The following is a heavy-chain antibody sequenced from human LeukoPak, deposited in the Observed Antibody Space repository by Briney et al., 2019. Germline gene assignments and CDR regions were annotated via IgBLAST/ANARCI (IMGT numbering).Heavy chain of an antibody. J-gene: IGHJ4*02. CDR3: AKDGGTRGYSGYDFYGFDY. V-gene: IGHV3-30*18. CDR2: ISYDGSNK. CDR1: GFTFSSYG. Sequence: PGGYLRLSCAASGFTFSSYGMHWVRQAPGKGLEWVAVISYDGSNKYYADSVKGRFTISRDNSKNTLYLQMNSLRAEDTAVYYCAKDGGTRGYSGYDFYGFDYWGQGTLVTVSS. D-gene: IGHD5-12*01.